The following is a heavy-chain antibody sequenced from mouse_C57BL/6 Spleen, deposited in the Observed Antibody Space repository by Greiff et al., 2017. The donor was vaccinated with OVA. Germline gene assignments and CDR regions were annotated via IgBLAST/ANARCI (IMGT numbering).Heavy chain of an antibody. CDR2: INPYNGDT. J-gene: IGHJ2*01. Sequence: VQLKQSGPELVKPGDSVKISCKASGYSFTGYFMNWVMQSHGKSLEWIGRINPYNGDTFYNQKFKGKATLTVDKSSSTALMELRSLTSEDSAVYYCARCSSSYYFDYWGQGTTLTVSS. CDR3: ARCSSSYYFDY. CDR1: GYSFTGYF. V-gene: IGHV1-20*01. D-gene: IGHD1-1*01.